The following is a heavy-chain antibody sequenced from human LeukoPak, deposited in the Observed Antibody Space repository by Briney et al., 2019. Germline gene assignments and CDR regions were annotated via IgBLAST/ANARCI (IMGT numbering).Heavy chain of an antibody. CDR2: IIPIFGTA. Sequence: SVKVSYKASGGTFSTSAISWVRQAPGQGLEWMGGIIPIFGTANYAQKFQGRVTITADESTSTAYMELSSLRSEDTAVYYCARYGVFDPYKSSWYSYDSSGQGTLFTVSS. CDR3: ARYGVFDPYKSSWYSYDS. V-gene: IGHV1-69*01. CDR1: GGTFSTSA. J-gene: IGHJ5*01. D-gene: IGHD6-13*01.